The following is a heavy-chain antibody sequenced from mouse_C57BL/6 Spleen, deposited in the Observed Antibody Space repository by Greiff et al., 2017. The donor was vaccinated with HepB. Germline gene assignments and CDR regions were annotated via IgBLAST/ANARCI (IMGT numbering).Heavy chain of an antibody. CDR2: INPNNGGT. D-gene: IGHD2-1*01. Sequence: EVQLQQSGPELVKPGASVKISCKASGYTFTDYYMNWVKQSHGKSLEWIGDINPNNGGTSYNQKFKGKATLTVDKSSSTAYMELRSLTSEDSAVYDCARWIFGNSLDYWGQGTTLTVSS. V-gene: IGHV1-26*01. CDR3: ARWIFGNSLDY. J-gene: IGHJ2*01. CDR1: GYTFTDYY.